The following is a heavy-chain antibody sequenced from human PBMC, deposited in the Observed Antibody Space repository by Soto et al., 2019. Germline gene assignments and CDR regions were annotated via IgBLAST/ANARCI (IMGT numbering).Heavy chain of an antibody. CDR1: GGSISSGDYY. V-gene: IGHV4-30-4*01. D-gene: IGHD3-22*01. J-gene: IGHJ4*02. CDR2: IYYSGST. Sequence: SETLSLTCTVSGGSISSGDYYWSWIRQPPGKGLEWIGYIYYSGSTYYNPSLKSRVTISVDTSKNQFSLKLSSVTAADTAVYYCARVSPNYYDSSGYPPTEYYFDYWGQGTLVTVSS. CDR3: ARVSPNYYDSSGYPPTEYYFDY.